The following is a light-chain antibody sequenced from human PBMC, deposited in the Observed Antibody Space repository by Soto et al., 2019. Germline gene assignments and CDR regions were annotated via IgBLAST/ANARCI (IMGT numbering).Light chain of an antibody. Sequence: SYELTQTPSVSVSPGQTATITCSVDKLGDKYVCWYQHKPGQSPTLVIYQDTKRPSGIPERFSGSNSGNTATLTISGTQAMDEAEYYCQAWDRSSALVVGGGTKVTVL. CDR1: KLGDKY. CDR2: QDT. J-gene: IGLJ2*01. V-gene: IGLV3-1*01. CDR3: QAWDRSSALV.